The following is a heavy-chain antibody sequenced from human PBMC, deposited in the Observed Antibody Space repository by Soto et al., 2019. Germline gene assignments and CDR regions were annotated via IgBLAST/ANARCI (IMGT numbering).Heavy chain of an antibody. J-gene: IGHJ6*02. Sequence: ASVKVSCKASGGTFISYAISWVRQAPGQGLEWMGGIIPIFGTANYAQKFQGRVTITADESTSTAYMELSSLRSEDTAVYYCARDTVTNETYYYYYGMDVWGQGTTVTVSS. CDR3: ARDTVTNETYYYYYGMDV. D-gene: IGHD4-17*01. CDR2: IIPIFGTA. V-gene: IGHV1-69*13. CDR1: GGTFISYA.